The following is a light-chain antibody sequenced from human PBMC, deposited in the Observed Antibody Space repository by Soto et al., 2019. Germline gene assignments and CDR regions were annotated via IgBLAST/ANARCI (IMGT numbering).Light chain of an antibody. Sequence: DMQVTQSPSALSASVGDRVTITCRASQNIGVYLNWYQKKPGKAPKLLIHAASSLHSGVPSTFSGSGSGTDFALTISSLQPEDFATYYCHQTAANPWTFAQGTKVDI. V-gene: IGKV1-39*01. CDR3: HQTAANPWT. CDR1: QNIGVY. CDR2: AAS. J-gene: IGKJ1*01.